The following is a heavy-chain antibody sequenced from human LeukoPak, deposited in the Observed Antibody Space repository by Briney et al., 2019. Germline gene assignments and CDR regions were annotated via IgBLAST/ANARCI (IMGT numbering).Heavy chain of an antibody. CDR1: GFTFSSYS. CDR3: ARDHSAADAYYYYMDV. D-gene: IGHD2-2*01. CDR2: ISSSSSYI. J-gene: IGHJ6*03. Sequence: PGGSLRLSCAASGFTFSSYSMNWVRQAPGKGLEWVSSISSSSSYIYYADSVKGRFTISRDNAKNSLYLQMSSLRAEDTAVCYCARDHSAADAYYYYMDVWGKGTTVTVSS. V-gene: IGHV3-21*01.